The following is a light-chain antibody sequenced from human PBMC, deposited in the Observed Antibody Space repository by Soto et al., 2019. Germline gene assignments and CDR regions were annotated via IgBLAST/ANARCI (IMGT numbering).Light chain of an antibody. Sequence: QTVVTQEPSFSVSPGGTVTLTCGLSSGSVSTNNYPSWYQQTPGQAPRTLIYSTNTRSSGVPDRFSGSILGNKAALTITGAQADDESDYYCGLYMGSGIWVFGGGTKLTVL. CDR2: STN. J-gene: IGLJ3*02. V-gene: IGLV8-61*01. CDR3: GLYMGSGIWV. CDR1: SGSVSTNNY.